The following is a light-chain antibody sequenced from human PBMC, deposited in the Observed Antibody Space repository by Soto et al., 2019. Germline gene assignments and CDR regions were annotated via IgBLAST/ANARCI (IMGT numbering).Light chain of an antibody. V-gene: IGKV3-15*01. Sequence: EIVNTPALATLSVSPGERATLSCRAGQSVSSNLAWYQQKPGQAPRLLIYGASTRATGIPARFSGSGSGTEFTLTVSSLQSEDSAVYYCQRYNNWPRTFGQGTKV. CDR3: QRYNNWPRT. J-gene: IGKJ1*01. CDR1: QSVSSN. CDR2: GAS.